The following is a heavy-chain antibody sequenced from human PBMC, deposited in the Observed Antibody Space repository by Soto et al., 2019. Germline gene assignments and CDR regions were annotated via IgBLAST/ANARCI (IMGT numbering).Heavy chain of an antibody. CDR3: AKAGLTTVTNVDN. Sequence: PGGSLRLSCAASGFTFSSYAMHWVRQAPGKGLEWVAVISYDGSNKYYADSVKGRFTISRDNSKNTLYLQMKSLRADDTAVYYCAKAGLTTVTNVDNWGRGTLVTVSS. D-gene: IGHD4-17*01. V-gene: IGHV3-30-3*01. CDR2: ISYDGSNK. J-gene: IGHJ4*02. CDR1: GFTFSSYA.